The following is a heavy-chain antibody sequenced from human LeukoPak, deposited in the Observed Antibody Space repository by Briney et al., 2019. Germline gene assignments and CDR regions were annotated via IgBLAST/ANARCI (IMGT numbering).Heavy chain of an antibody. D-gene: IGHD7-27*01. CDR2: ITTSYGNT. CDR1: GFTFSSYT. Sequence: GGSLRLSCAASGFTFSSYTMSWVRQAPGKGLEWVSTITTSYGNTYYADSVKGRFTVSRDNSKNTLFLQMNSLRAEDTALYYCAKDGGLWVSAHWGDSWGRGTLVTVSS. V-gene: IGHV3-23*01. J-gene: IGHJ4*02. CDR3: AKDGGLWVSAHWGDS.